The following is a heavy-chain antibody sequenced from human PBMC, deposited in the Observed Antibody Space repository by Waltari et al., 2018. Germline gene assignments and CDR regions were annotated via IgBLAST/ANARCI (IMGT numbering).Heavy chain of an antibody. CDR3: ASDFNLP. V-gene: IGHV3-21*01. CDR1: GFTFSSYS. CDR2: ISSSSSYI. J-gene: IGHJ4*02. Sequence: EVQLVESGGGLVKPGGSLRLSYAASGFTFSSYSMNWVRQAPGKVLEWVSSISSSSSYIYYADSVKGRFTISRDNAKNSLYLQMNSLRAEDTAVYYCASDFNLPWGQGTLVTVSS.